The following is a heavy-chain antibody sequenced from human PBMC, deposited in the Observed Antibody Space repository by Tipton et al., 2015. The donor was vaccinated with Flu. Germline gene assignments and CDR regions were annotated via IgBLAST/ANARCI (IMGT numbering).Heavy chain of an antibody. J-gene: IGHJ4*02. Sequence: TLSLTCSVSGDPVGSNYFWGWIRQPPGKGLEWIANIHRSGSTYHNPSLRSRVTISVDTSKNQFSLKLNSVSAADTAVYYCATPGVAGMDYFDYWGQGTLVTVSS. CDR1: GDPVGSNYF. CDR2: IHRSGST. D-gene: IGHD6-19*01. V-gene: IGHV4-38-2*01. CDR3: ATPGVAGMDYFDY.